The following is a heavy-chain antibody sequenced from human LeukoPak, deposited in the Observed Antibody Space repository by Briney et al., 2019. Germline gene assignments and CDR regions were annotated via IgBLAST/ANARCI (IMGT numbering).Heavy chain of an antibody. D-gene: IGHD3-22*01. CDR2: ISYDGSNK. J-gene: IGHJ4*02. CDR1: GFTFSSYA. V-gene: IGHV3-30-3*02. Sequence: PGRSLRLSCAASGFTFSSYAMHWVRQAPGKGLEWVAVISYDGSNKYYADSVKGRFTISRDNSKNTLYLQMNSLRAEDTAVYYCAKIQRNYYDSSGYSRWGQGTLVTVSS. CDR3: AKIQRNYYDSSGYSR.